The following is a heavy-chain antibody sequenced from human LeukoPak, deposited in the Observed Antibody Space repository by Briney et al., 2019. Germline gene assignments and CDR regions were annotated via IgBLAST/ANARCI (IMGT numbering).Heavy chain of an antibody. CDR2: INQDGSEM. D-gene: IGHD3-16*01. CDR3: ARSAGEIYYYYGMDV. CDR1: GFTLSSYW. J-gene: IGHJ6*02. Sequence: TGGSLRLSCAASGFTLSSYWMTWVRQAPGKGLQWVANINQDGSEMYYVDSVKGRFTISSDNAKNSLYLQMNSLRAEDTAVYYCARSAGEIYYYYGMDVWGQGTTVTVSS. V-gene: IGHV3-7*04.